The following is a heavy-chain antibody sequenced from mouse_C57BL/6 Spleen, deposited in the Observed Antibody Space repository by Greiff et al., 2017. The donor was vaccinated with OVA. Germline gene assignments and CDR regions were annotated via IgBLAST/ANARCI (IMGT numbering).Heavy chain of an antibody. V-gene: IGHV3-6*01. CDR2: ISYDGSN. CDR3: ARDTYYYGSSFAY. Sequence: VQLKESGPGLVKPSQSLSLTCSVTGYSITSGYYWNWIRQFPGNKLEWMGYISYDGSNNYNPSLKNRISITRDTSKNQFFLKLNSVTTEDTATYYCARDTYYYGSSFAYWGQGTLVTVSA. J-gene: IGHJ3*01. CDR1: GYSITSGYY. D-gene: IGHD1-1*01.